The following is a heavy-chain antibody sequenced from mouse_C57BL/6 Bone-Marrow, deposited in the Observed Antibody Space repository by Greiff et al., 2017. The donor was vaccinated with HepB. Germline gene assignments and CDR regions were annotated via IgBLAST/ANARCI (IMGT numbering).Heavy chain of an antibody. CDR1: GNTFTSYW. D-gene: IGHD1-1*01. Sequence: QVQLKQPGAELVRPGASVKLSCKASGNTFTSYWMHWVKRRPGQGLEWIGMIHPNSGSTNYNEKFKSKATLTVDKSSSTAYMQLSSLTSEDSAVYYCGVYCGYWGQGTTLTVSS. CDR2: IHPNSGST. V-gene: IGHV1-64*01. J-gene: IGHJ2*01. CDR3: GVYCGY.